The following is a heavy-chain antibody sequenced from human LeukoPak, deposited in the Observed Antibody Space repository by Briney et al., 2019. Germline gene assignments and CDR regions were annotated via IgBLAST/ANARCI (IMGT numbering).Heavy chain of an antibody. D-gene: IGHD3-22*01. J-gene: IGHJ5*02. CDR2: ISAYNGNT. CDR3: ARLGGFYDSSGYDNWFDP. CDR1: GYTFTSYG. V-gene: IGHV1-18*01. Sequence: ASVKVSCKASGYTFTSYGISWVRQAPGQGLEWMGWISAYNGNTNYAQKLQGRVIMATDTSTSTAYMELRSLRSDDTAVYYCARLGGFYDSSGYDNWFDPWGQGTLVTVSS.